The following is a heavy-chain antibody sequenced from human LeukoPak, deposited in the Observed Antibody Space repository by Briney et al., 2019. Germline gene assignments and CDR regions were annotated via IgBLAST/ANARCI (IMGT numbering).Heavy chain of an antibody. CDR2: IYYSGST. V-gene: IGHV4-59*08. CDR3: ARRMVRGGVVDY. Sequence: SETLSLTCTVSGGSISSYYWSWIRQPPGKGLEWIGYIYYSGSTNYNPSLKSRVTISVDTSKNQFSLKLSSVTAADTAVYYCARRMVRGGVVDYWGQGTLVTVSS. J-gene: IGHJ4*02. CDR1: GGSISSYY. D-gene: IGHD3-10*01.